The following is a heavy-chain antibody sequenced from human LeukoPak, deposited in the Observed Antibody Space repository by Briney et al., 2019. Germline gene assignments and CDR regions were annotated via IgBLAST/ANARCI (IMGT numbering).Heavy chain of an antibody. CDR3: ARGPSSHFYMDV. CDR2: ITANARSK. J-gene: IGHJ6*03. V-gene: IGHV3-64*02. CDR1: GFTFSDYT. Sequence: GGSLRLSCAGSGFTFSDYTMHWVRQGPGKGLEYVSAITANARSKYHADSVRGRFTISRDNSKDTLYLQMGSLRPEDTAVYYRARGPSSHFYMDVWGKGTTVTISS.